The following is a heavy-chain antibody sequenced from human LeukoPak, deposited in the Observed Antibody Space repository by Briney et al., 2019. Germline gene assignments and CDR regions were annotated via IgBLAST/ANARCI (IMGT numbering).Heavy chain of an antibody. J-gene: IGHJ5*02. CDR2: IYTSGST. CDR1: GGSISSGSYY. Sequence: PSETLSLTCTVSGGSISSGSYYWSWIRQPAGKGLEWIERIYTSGSTNYNPSLKSRVTISVDTSKNQFSLQLNSVTPEDTAVYYCARSIAARLGDRKNNWFDPWGQGTLVTVSS. CDR3: ARSIAARLGDRKNNWFDP. D-gene: IGHD6-6*01. V-gene: IGHV4-61*02.